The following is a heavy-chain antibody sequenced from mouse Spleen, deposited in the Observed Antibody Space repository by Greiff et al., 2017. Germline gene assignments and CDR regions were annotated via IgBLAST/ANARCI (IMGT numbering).Heavy chain of an antibody. CDR1: GYTFTDYY. D-gene: IGHD1-1*01. J-gene: IGHJ4*01. CDR3: ATYGAYAMDY. Sequence: VQLQQSGAELVRPGASVKLSCKASGYTFTDYYINWVKQRPGQGLEWIARIYPGSGNTYYNEKFKGKATLTAEKSSSTAYMQLSSLTSEDSAVYFCATYGAYAMDYWGQGTSVTVSS. V-gene: IGHV1-76*01. CDR2: IYPGSGNT.